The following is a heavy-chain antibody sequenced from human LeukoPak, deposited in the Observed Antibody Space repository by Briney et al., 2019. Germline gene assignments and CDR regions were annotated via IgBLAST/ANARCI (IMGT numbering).Heavy chain of an antibody. CDR1: GGSISSYY. D-gene: IGHD4-17*01. V-gene: IGHV4-59*12. Sequence: SSETLSLTCTVSGGSISSYYWSWIRQPPGKGLEWIGYIYYSGSTNYNPSLKSRVTISVDTSKNQFSLKLSSVTAADTAVYYCAREREGPYGYLDYWGQGTLVTVSS. J-gene: IGHJ4*02. CDR3: AREREGPYGYLDY. CDR2: IYYSGST.